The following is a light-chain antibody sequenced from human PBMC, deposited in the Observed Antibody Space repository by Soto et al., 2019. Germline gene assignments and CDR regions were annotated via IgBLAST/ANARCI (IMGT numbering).Light chain of an antibody. J-gene: IGLJ1*01. V-gene: IGLV1-51*01. Sequence: QSVLTQPPSVSAAPGQKVTISCSGSSSSIESNYVSWYQHLPGAAPKLLIYDSDKRPSGIPDRFSASKSGASATLGIIGLQTGDEAQYYCGAWDRSLTTYLFGTGTKLTVL. CDR3: GAWDRSLTTYL. CDR2: DSD. CDR1: SSSIESNY.